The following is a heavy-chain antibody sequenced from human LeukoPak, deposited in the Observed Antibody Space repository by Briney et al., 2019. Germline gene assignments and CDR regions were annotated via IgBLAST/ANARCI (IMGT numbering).Heavy chain of an antibody. CDR2: LYSDGRT. D-gene: IGHD2-15*01. CDR1: GFTVNSNY. V-gene: IGHV3-53*01. Sequence: GGSLRLSCAASGFTVNSNYMNWVRQAPGKGLEWVSVLYSDGRTYYADSVKGRFTISRDTSKNTLYLQVNSLRAEDTAVYYCARGGGYYPIDYWGQGTLVTVSS. J-gene: IGHJ4*02. CDR3: ARGGGYYPIDY.